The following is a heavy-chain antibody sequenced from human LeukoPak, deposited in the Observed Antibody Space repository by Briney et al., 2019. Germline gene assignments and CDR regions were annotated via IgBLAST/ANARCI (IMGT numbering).Heavy chain of an antibody. Sequence: SETLSLTCSVSGGSITSGGYYWSWIRQHPGKGLEWIGYINYRGSPDYNPSLKSRLSISLDTSRNQFSLKLTSVAAADTAVYYCARDVPKRAPYGVDVWGQGTTVTVSS. D-gene: IGHD2-2*01. V-gene: IGHV4-31*03. J-gene: IGHJ6*02. CDR3: ARDVPKRAPYGVDV. CDR1: GGSITSGGYY. CDR2: INYRGSP.